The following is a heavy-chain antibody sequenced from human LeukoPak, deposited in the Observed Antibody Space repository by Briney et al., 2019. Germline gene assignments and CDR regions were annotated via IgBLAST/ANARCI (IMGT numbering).Heavy chain of an antibody. D-gene: IGHD3-16*02. J-gene: IGHJ4*02. V-gene: IGHV1-46*01. CDR3: ARGLDGVWGSYRYTIDY. CDR2: INPSGGST. CDR1: GYTFTSYY. Sequence: ASVKVSCKASGYTFTSYYMHWVRQAPGQGLKWMGIINPSGGSTSYAQKFQGRVTMTRDMSTSTVYMELSRLRSDDTAVYYCARGLDGVWGSYRYTIDYWGQGTLVTVSS.